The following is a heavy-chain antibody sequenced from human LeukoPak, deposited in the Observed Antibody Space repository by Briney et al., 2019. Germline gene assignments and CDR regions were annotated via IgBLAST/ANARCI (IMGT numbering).Heavy chain of an antibody. Sequence: PGGSLRLSCAASGFSFTNYAMSWVRQAPGKGPEWVSTIRGSGDDTYYADSVKGRFTISSDNSKNTLHLQMNSLRAEDTAIYYCAKIPRYCSSGNCSIDYWGQGTLVTVSS. D-gene: IGHD2-15*01. CDR1: GFSFTNYA. V-gene: IGHV3-23*01. CDR3: AKIPRYCSSGNCSIDY. CDR2: IRGSGDDT. J-gene: IGHJ4*02.